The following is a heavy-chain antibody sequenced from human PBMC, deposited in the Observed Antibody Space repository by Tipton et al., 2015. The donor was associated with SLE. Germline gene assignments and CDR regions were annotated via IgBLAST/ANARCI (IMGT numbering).Heavy chain of an antibody. Sequence: QLVQSGAEVRKSGASVKVSCKASGYTFREYGITWVRQAPGQGLEWMGWISVYNGNTNYAQKLQGRVTMTRDTSISTAYMELSSLRSEDTAVYYCARGGTGMPYYWGQGTLVTVSS. V-gene: IGHV1-18*01. CDR1: GYTFREYG. J-gene: IGHJ4*02. CDR3: ARGGTGMPYY. CDR2: ISVYNGNT. D-gene: IGHD1-1*01.